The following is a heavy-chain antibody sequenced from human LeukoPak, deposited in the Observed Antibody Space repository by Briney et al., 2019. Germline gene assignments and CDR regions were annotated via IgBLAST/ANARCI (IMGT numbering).Heavy chain of an antibody. D-gene: IGHD3-16*02. J-gene: IGHJ4*02. V-gene: IGHV3-23*01. CDR1: GFTFDDYD. Sequence: PGGSLRLSCVGSGFTFDDYDMAWVRLRPGKGLEWVSVISGSGGNTAYAKSVKGRFTISRDNSKSTPYLQMNSLRVEDTAVYYCAKGPTPYVWGSYPDFWGQGTLVTVSS. CDR3: AKGPTPYVWGSYPDF. CDR2: ISGSGGNT.